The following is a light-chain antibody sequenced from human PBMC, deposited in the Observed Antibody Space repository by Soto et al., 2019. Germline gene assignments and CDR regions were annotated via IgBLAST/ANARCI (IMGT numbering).Light chain of an antibody. Sequence: QSVLTQPASVSGSPGQSITISCTGTSSDVGGYNYVSWYQHHPGKAPKLMIYDVTYRPSGVSNRFSGSKSGNTASLTVSGLQAEDEADYYCSSYTSSNTLLFGGGTKLTVL. CDR3: SSYTSSNTLL. V-gene: IGLV2-14*03. CDR2: DVT. J-gene: IGLJ2*01. CDR1: SSDVGGYNY.